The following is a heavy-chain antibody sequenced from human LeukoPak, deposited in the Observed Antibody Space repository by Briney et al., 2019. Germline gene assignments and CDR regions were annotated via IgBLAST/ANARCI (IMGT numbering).Heavy chain of an antibody. J-gene: IGHJ6*02. V-gene: IGHV3-30-3*01. CDR2: ISYDGSNK. Sequence: PGGSLRLSCAASGFTFSSYAMHWVRQAPGKGLEWVAVISYDGSNKYYTDSVKGRFTISRDNSKNTLYLQMNSLRAEDTAVYYCARVPGAVKYCSGGSCYPSYYYYGMDVWGQGTTVTVSS. D-gene: IGHD2-15*01. CDR3: ARVPGAVKYCSGGSCYPSYYYYGMDV. CDR1: GFTFSSYA.